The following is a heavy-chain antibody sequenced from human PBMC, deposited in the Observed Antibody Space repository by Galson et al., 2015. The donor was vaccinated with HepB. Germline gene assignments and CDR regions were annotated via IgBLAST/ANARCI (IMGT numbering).Heavy chain of an antibody. J-gene: IGHJ4*02. CDR2: IIPIFGIA. D-gene: IGHD6-19*01. Sequence: SVKASCKASGGTFSSYAISWVRQAPGQGLESMGGIIPIFGIANYAQKFQGRVTITADKFTSTVYMELSSLRSEDTAVYYCARAYSSGPGHYFDYWGQGTLVTVSS. CDR3: ARAYSSGPGHYFDY. CDR1: GGTFSSYA. V-gene: IGHV1-69*10.